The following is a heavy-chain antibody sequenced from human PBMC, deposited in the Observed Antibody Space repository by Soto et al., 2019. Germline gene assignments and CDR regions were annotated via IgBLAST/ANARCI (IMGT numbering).Heavy chain of an antibody. CDR1: GYTLTELS. V-gene: IGHV1-24*01. Sequence: ASVKVSCKVSGYTLTELSMHWVRQAPGKGLEWMGGSDPEDGETIYAQKFQGRVTMTEDTSTDTAYMELSSLRSEDTAVYYCATDLVPLKEVAASDWGQGTLVTVSS. CDR2: SDPEDGET. J-gene: IGHJ4*02. CDR3: ATDLVPLKEVAASD. D-gene: IGHD2-15*01.